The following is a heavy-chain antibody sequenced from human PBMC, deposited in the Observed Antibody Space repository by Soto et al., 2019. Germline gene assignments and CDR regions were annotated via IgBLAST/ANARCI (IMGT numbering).Heavy chain of an antibody. D-gene: IGHD2-8*01. CDR3: VSRIPSWFFDY. V-gene: IGHV3-53*01. CDR2: MYAGGDA. Sequence: GGSLRLSCGASGLSVSDNYMGWVRQAPGRGLEWFSVMYAGGDAHYAGFVKGRFTNSRNKCESTLYRQMNGLRDEDTCVYFGVSRIPSWFFDYWDRESLVTIAS. CDR1: GLSVSDNY. J-gene: IGHJ4*01.